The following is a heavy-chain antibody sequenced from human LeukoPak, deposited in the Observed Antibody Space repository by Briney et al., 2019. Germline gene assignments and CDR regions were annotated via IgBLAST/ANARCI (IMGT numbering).Heavy chain of an antibody. CDR1: GLTFSSHA. Sequence: GGSLRLSCAASGLTFSSHAMTWVRQAPGKGLEWVANIKQDGSEKNYVDSVKGRFTVSRDNAKNSLYLQMNSLRAEDTAVYYCARGQFSAIYWGQGTLVTVSS. CDR3: ARGQFSAIY. J-gene: IGHJ4*02. D-gene: IGHD1-26*01. CDR2: IKQDGSEK. V-gene: IGHV3-7*05.